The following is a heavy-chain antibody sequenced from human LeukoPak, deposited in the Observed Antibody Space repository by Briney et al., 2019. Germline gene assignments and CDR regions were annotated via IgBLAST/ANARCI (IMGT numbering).Heavy chain of an antibody. CDR1: GGSISSSNYY. V-gene: IGHV4-39*07. D-gene: IGHD3-10*01. Sequence: SETLSLTCTVSGGSISSSNYYWGWIRQPPGKGLEWIGSIYYSGSTNYNPSLKSRVTMSVDTSKNQFSLKLSSVTAADTAVYYCARVPLYGSGSYSLDYWGQGTLVTVSS. CDR3: ARVPLYGSGSYSLDY. J-gene: IGHJ4*02. CDR2: IYYSGST.